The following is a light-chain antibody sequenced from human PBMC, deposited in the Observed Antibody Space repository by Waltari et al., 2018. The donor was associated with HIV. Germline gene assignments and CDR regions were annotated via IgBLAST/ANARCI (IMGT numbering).Light chain of an antibody. CDR2: EGI. CDR3: SSYGGSSNWL. V-gene: IGLV2-23*01. CDR1: SSDIGNSNL. J-gene: IGLJ2*01. Sequence: QSALTQPASVSGSPGQSITIPCTGTSSDIGNSNLVSWYQQHPGKAPKLIIYEGIKRPSGVSNRISGSKSANTASLTISGLQAEDEADYFCSSYGGSSNWLFGGGTKLTVL.